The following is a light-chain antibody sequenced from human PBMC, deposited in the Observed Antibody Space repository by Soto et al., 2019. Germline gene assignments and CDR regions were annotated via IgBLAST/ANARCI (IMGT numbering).Light chain of an antibody. CDR2: SNH. V-gene: IGLV1-47*02. CDR1: SSNIGNNY. J-gene: IGLJ2*01. Sequence: QSVLTQPPSVSAAPGQKVTISCSGSSSNIGNNYVSWYQQLPGTAPKLLIFSNHQRPSGVPDRFSGSKSGTSASLAISGLQTEDEADYYCSAWDDSLVVVFGGGTKLTVL. CDR3: SAWDDSLVVV.